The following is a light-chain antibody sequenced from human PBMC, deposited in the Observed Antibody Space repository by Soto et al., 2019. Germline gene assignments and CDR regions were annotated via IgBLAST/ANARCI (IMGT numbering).Light chain of an antibody. CDR2: GQN. CDR1: SSNIGAVYD. V-gene: IGLV1-40*01. Sequence: QSVLTQPPSVLGVPGQRVTIACTGSSSNIGAVYDVHWYQQVPGSAPKLLIYGQNNRPSGVPDRFSGSKSGTSASLAITGLQAEDEADYYCQSYDSTLTSGVFGGGTKVTVL. J-gene: IGLJ3*02. CDR3: QSYDSTLTSGV.